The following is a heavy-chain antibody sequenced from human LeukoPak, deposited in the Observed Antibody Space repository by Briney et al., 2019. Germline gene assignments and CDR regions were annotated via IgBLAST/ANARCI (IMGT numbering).Heavy chain of an antibody. V-gene: IGHV3-23*01. CDR1: GFTFNNYF. J-gene: IGHJ4*02. CDR3: ARYCSGASCYSALDY. D-gene: IGHD2-2*01. CDR2: ISSSAVST. Sequence: GGSLRLSCAASGFTFNNYFMTWVRQAPGKGLEWVSTISSSAVSTYYADFVKGLFTISRDNSNNTLYLQMNSLRAYDTAVYYCARYCSGASCYSALDYWGQGTLVTVSS.